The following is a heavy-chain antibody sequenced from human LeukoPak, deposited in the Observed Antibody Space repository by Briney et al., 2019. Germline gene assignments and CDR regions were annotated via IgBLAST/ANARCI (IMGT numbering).Heavy chain of an antibody. J-gene: IGHJ3*02. Sequence: GGSLRLSCGASGFRLGSYSMDWVRQAPGKGLEWVSHINSGSYTIYHADSVKGRFTISRDNAGNSLYLQMNSLRDEDTAVHYCARVLLERPGIDSFDMWGQGTMVTVSS. CDR2: INSGSYTI. V-gene: IGHV3-48*02. D-gene: IGHD1-1*01. CDR1: GFRLGSYS. CDR3: ARVLLERPGIDSFDM.